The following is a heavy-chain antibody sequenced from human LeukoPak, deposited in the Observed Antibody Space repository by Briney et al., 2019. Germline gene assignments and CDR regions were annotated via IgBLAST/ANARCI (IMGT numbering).Heavy chain of an antibody. V-gene: IGHV4-59*01. CDR2: IYYSGST. CDR3: ARESHYSNYPAFDY. J-gene: IGHJ4*02. CDR1: GVSISSYY. D-gene: IGHD4-11*01. Sequence: KASETLSLTCTVSGVSISSYYWSWIRQPPGKGLEWIGYIYYSGSTNYNPSLKSRVTISVDTSKNQFSLKLSSVTAADTAVYYCARESHYSNYPAFDYWGQGTLVTVSS.